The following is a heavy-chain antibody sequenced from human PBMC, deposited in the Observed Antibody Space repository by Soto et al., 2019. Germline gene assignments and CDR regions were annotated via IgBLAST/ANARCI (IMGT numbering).Heavy chain of an antibody. D-gene: IGHD3-22*01. CDR3: ARADSDYYDNSGYPLD. CDR1: CHSISSGYY. J-gene: IGHJ4*02. V-gene: IGHV4-38-2*01. CDR2: IYHSGST. Sequence: SETLSLTCAVSCHSISSGYYWGWVRQPPGKGLEWIGCIYHSGSTHYNASLKSRVTISVDTSKNHFSLKLNSVTAADTAVYYCARADSDYYDNSGYPLDWGQGTLVTVSS.